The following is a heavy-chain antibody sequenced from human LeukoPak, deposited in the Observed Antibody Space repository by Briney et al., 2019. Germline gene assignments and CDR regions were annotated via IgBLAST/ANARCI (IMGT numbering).Heavy chain of an antibody. CDR2: TYYRSKLYN. CDR3: ARDSIAVAGTRGFDY. Sequence: PSHTLSLTCAISGDSFSSNSAAWTWIRQSPSRGLERLGRTYYRSKLYNDYAVSVKSRITINPDTSKNQFSLQLNSVTPEDTAVYYCARDSIAVAGTRGFDYWGQGTLVTVSS. J-gene: IGHJ4*02. V-gene: IGHV6-1*01. CDR1: GDSFSSNSAA. D-gene: IGHD6-19*01.